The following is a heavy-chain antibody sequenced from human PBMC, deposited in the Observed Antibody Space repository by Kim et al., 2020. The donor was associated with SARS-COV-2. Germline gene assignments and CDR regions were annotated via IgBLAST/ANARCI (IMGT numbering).Heavy chain of an antibody. Sequence: KYNPSLTSRVTMAVDTSQNQFSLKLSSVTAADTANYYCARRDSSTSWYFDLWGRATLVTVSS. J-gene: IGHJ2*01. CDR3: ARRDSSTSWYFDL. D-gene: IGHD3-22*01. V-gene: IGHV4-61*07.